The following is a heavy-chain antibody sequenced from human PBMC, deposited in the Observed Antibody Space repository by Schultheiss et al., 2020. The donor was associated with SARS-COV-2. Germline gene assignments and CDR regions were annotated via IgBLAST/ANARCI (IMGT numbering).Heavy chain of an antibody. CDR3: AKLTSGYLRYGYFDY. J-gene: IGHJ4*02. Sequence: GGSLRLSCAASGFRFSTYGMTWVRQAPGKGLEWVSGFSGTGGPTDYADPVRGRFTISRDNSQNTVYLQMENLRAEDTALYYCAKLTSGYLRYGYFDYWGQGTLVTVSS. D-gene: IGHD5-12*01. CDR2: FSGTGGPT. CDR1: GFRFSTYG. V-gene: IGHV3-23*01.